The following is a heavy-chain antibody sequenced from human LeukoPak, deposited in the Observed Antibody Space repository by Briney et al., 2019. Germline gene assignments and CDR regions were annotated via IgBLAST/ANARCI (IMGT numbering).Heavy chain of an antibody. Sequence: GGSLRLSCAAAGFSFSTSTMNWVRQAPGKGLEWISSIGKTSRDMYYADSVRGRFTISRDNAKNSLFLLMNSLRVEDTSVYYCVRGDNRDYWGQGTLVTVSS. CDR1: GFSFSTST. CDR3: VRGDNRDY. CDR2: IGKTSRDM. V-gene: IGHV3-21*01. D-gene: IGHD1-14*01. J-gene: IGHJ4*02.